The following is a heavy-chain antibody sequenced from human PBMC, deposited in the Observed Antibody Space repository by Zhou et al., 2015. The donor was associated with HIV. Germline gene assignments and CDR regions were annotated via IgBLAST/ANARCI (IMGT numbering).Heavy chain of an antibody. J-gene: IGHJ3*02. CDR2: IIPIFGTA. Sequence: QVQLVQSGAEVKKPGSSVKVSCKASGGTFSSYAISWVRQAPGQGLEWMGGIIPIFGTANYAQKFQGRVTITADESTSTAYMELSSLRSEDTAVYYCARGVGEAVYGDFKTFDIWGQGTMVTVSS. D-gene: IGHD4-17*01. CDR3: ARGVGEAVYGDFKTFDI. CDR1: GGTFSSYA. V-gene: IGHV1-69*01.